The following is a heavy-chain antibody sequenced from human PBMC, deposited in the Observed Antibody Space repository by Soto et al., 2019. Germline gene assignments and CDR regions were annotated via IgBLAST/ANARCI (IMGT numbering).Heavy chain of an antibody. Sequence: GASVKVSCKASGGTFSSYAISWVRQAPGQGLEWMGGIIPIFGTANYAQKFQGRVTITADESTSTAYMELSSLRSEDTAVYYCARGVRGYSYQDVWGQGTTVTVSS. J-gene: IGHJ6*02. CDR2: IIPIFGTA. V-gene: IGHV1-69*13. CDR1: GGTFSSYA. CDR3: ARGVRGYSYQDV. D-gene: IGHD5-18*01.